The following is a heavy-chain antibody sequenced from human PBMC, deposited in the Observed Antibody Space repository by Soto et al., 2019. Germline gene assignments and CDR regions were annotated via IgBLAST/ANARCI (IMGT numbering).Heavy chain of an antibody. J-gene: IGHJ4*02. D-gene: IGHD6-19*01. V-gene: IGHV1-18*01. CDR1: GYTFSNYG. CDR3: ARAVVGTGVKFDF. CDR2: ISAYSGNT. Sequence: QVQLVQSGAEVKKPGASVKVSCKASGYTFSNYGITWVRQAPGQGLEWMGWISAYSGNTNYAQKLQGRVTMTTDTSTRTAYMELRSLRSDDTAVYYCARAVVGTGVKFDFWGQGTLVTVSS.